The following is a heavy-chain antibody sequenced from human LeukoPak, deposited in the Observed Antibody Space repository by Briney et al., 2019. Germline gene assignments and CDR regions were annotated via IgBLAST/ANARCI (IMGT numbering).Heavy chain of an antibody. CDR3: ATDSSGWFPPHYFYYAMDV. J-gene: IGHJ6*02. CDR1: DYSFNSYY. Sequence: AASVKVSYKASDYSFNSYYMHWVRRAPGQGVERMGMINPGGGTTTHTQKFQGRVTMTSDTSTSTVHMQLSSLRSDDTAIYYCATDSSGWFPPHYFYYAMDVWGQGTTITVSS. CDR2: INPGGGTT. V-gene: IGHV1-46*02. D-gene: IGHD6-19*01.